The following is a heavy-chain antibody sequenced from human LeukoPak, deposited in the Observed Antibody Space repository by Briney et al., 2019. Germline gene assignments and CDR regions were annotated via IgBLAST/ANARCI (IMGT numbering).Heavy chain of an antibody. D-gene: IGHD1-1*01. CDR2: ISAYNGNT. J-gene: IGHJ5*02. CDR3: ARGRYNWNDGTFNWFDP. Sequence: GASVTVSCKASGYTFTSYGFTWVRQAPGQGLEWMGWISAYNGNTNYAQKLQGRITMTTDTSTSTAYMELRSLRSDDTAVYYCARGRYNWNDGTFNWFDPWGQGTLVTVSS. V-gene: IGHV1-18*01. CDR1: GYTFTSYG.